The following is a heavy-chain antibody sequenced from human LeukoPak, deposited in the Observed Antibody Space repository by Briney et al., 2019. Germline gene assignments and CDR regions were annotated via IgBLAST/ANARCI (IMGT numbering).Heavy chain of an antibody. D-gene: IGHD6-6*01. Sequence: GESLKISRRGSGYTFTNYWIAWVRQMPGKGLEWMGIIYPADSDTRYSPSFQGQVTISADRSISTAYLQWSSLKASDTAMYYCARRPYSSASREAWFDPWGQGTLVTVSS. J-gene: IGHJ5*02. V-gene: IGHV5-51*01. CDR3: ARRPYSSASREAWFDP. CDR2: IYPADSDT. CDR1: GYTFTNYW.